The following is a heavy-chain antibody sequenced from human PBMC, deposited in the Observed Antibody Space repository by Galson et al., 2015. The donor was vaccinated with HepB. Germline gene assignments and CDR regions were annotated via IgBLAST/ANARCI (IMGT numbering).Heavy chain of an antibody. CDR3: ARDRYDSRGVSDC. J-gene: IGHJ4*02. CDR1: GFTFSGYS. CDR2: ISSDGTSK. V-gene: IGHV3-30-3*01. Sequence: SLRLSCAASGFTFSGYSMHWVRQAPGKGLEWLALISSDGTSKYYADSVKGRFTISRDNSKNTLYLQMNSLRAEDTAVFYCARDRYDSRGVSDCWGQGTLVTVSS. D-gene: IGHD3-22*01.